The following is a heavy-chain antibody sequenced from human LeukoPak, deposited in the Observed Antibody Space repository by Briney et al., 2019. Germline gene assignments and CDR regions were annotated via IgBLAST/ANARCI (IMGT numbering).Heavy chain of an antibody. CDR1: GGTFSSYA. CDR3: ARDGEYDSSGYYSYYYYYMDV. V-gene: IGHV1-69*05. CDR2: IIPIFGTA. Sequence: SVKVSCKASGGTFSSYAISWVRQAPGQGLEWMRGIIPIFGTANYAQKFQGRVTITTDESTSTAYMELSSLRSEDTAVYYCARDGEYDSSGYYSYYYYYMDVWGKGTTVTVSS. J-gene: IGHJ6*03. D-gene: IGHD3-22*01.